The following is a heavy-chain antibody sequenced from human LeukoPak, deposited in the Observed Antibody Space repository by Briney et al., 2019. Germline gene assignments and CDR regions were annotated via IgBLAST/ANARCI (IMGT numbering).Heavy chain of an antibody. CDR2: INHSGST. V-gene: IGHV4-34*01. Sequence: PSETLSLTCAVYGGSFSGYYWSWIRQPPGKGLEWIGEINHSGSTNYNPSLKSRVTISVDTCKNQFSLKLSSVTAADTAVYYCARPRGPYYYYYMDVWGKGTTVTVSS. D-gene: IGHD3-10*01. CDR3: ARPRGPYYYYYMDV. CDR1: GGSFSGYY. J-gene: IGHJ6*03.